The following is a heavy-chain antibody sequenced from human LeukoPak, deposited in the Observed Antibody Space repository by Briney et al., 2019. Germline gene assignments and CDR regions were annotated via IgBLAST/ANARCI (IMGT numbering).Heavy chain of an antibody. V-gene: IGHV3-9*01. CDR1: GFTFDDYA. D-gene: IGHD3-10*01. J-gene: IGHJ4*02. CDR2: ITWNSGNI. Sequence: PGRSLRLSCAASGFTFDDYAMHWVRQAPGKGLEWVSGITWNSGNIAQADSVKGRFTISRDNAKNSLHLQMDSLSPEDTALYYCAKSRGYHGSGREPFDYWGQGTLVTASS. CDR3: AKSRGYHGSGREPFDY.